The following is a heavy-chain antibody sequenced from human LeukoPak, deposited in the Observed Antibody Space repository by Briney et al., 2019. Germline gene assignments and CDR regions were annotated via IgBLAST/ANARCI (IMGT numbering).Heavy chain of an antibody. CDR3: AKASWVSSTDAVR. D-gene: IGHD3-16*01. CDR1: GLSFSSFA. V-gene: IGHV3-23*01. J-gene: IGHJ4*02. Sequence: GGSLRLSCAASGLSFSSFAMSWVRQGPARGLEWVSSIRGNGETFDADSVKGRFTLSSDSSRNTVYFQLNNLRVEDTAIYYCAKASWVSSTDAVRWGQGTLVTVSS. CDR2: IRGNGET.